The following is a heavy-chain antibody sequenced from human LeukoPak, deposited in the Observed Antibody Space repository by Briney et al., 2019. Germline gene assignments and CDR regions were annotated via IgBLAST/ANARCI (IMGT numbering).Heavy chain of an antibody. D-gene: IGHD2-2*01. CDR2: IIPIFGTA. V-gene: IGHV1-69*05. CDR1: GGTFSSYA. J-gene: IGHJ5*02. CDR3: ARDRRIVLVPAASFDP. Sequence: ASVKVSCKASGGTFSSYAISWVRQAPGQGLEWMGGIIPIFGTANYAQKFQGRVTITTDESTSTAYMELRSLRSDDTAMYYCARDRRIVLVPAASFDPWGQGTLVTVSS.